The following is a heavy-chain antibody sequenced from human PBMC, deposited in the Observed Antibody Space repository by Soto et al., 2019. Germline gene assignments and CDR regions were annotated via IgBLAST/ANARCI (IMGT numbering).Heavy chain of an antibody. D-gene: IGHD2-2*01. CDR3: ARLHLPALQGAFDI. Sequence: KPSETLSLTCSVSGGSINSDYWTWIRQSAGKGLEWIGRISTSGRTTYNPSLKSRVTMSIDTSRNQFSLTLISVTAADTALYYCARLHLPALQGAFDIWGQGTMVTVS. J-gene: IGHJ3*02. V-gene: IGHV4-4*07. CDR2: ISTSGRT. CDR1: GGSINSDY.